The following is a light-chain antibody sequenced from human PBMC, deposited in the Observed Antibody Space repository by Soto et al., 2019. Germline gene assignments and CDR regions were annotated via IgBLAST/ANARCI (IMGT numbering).Light chain of an antibody. Sequence: QSALTQPASVSGSPGQSITISCTGTSSDVGGYNYVSWYQQHPGKAPKLMIYEVSNRPSGVSNRFSGSKSGNTASLTISGLQPEDEAEYYCCSFTTSSTVVFGGGTKLTVL. CDR2: EVS. CDR3: CSFTTSSTVV. V-gene: IGLV2-14*01. J-gene: IGLJ2*01. CDR1: SSDVGGYNY.